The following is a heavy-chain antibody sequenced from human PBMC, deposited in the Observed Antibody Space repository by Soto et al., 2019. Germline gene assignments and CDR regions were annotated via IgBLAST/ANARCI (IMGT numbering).Heavy chain of an antibody. J-gene: IGHJ6*02. D-gene: IGHD6-19*01. CDR2: IIPIFGTA. CDR3: ASPFSSGHGNYYYYYGMDV. Sequence: GASVKVSCKASGGTFSSYAISWVRQAPGQGLEWMGGIIPIFGTANYAQKFQGRVTITADESTSTAYMELSSLRSEDTAVYYCASPFSSGHGNYYYYYGMDVWGQGTTVTV. CDR1: GGTFSSYA. V-gene: IGHV1-69*13.